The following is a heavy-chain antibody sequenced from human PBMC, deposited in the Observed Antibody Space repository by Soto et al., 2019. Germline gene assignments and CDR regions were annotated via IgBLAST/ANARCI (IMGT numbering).Heavy chain of an antibody. CDR1: GFTFSSYT. V-gene: IGHV3-21*01. CDR2: ISSSSTSV. J-gene: IGHJ5*02. D-gene: IGHD3-9*01. Sequence: EVRLVESGGGLVKPGGSLRLSCAASGFTFSSYTMNWVRQAPGKGLECVSSISSSSTSVYYADSVKGRFTNSRDNAKNSLYLQMNSLRAEDTAVYYCASGPYFEILTGYFDPWGQGTLVTVSS. CDR3: ASGPYFEILTGYFDP.